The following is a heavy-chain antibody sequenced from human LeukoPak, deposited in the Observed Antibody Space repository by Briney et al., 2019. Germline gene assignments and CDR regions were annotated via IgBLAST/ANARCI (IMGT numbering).Heavy chain of an antibody. J-gene: IGHJ4*02. CDR2: MNPGSGNS. D-gene: IGHD3-22*01. CDR3: ARLSETAAYYYTSGYYYLGY. V-gene: IGHV1-8*02. CDR1: GYTLGSYD. Sequence: ASVKVSCKASGYTLGSYDINWVRKATGQGLEWMGWMNPGSGNSGHAQRFQGRVTMTRDTSINTAYMELSGLRSEDTAVYYCARLSETAAYYYTSGYYYLGYWGQGTLVTVDS.